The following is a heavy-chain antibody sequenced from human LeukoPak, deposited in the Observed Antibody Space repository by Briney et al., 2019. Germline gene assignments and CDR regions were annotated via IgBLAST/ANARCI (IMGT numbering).Heavy chain of an antibody. J-gene: IGHJ6*03. Sequence: GASVKVSCKASGYTFASYGISWVRQAPGQGLEWMGWISAYNGNTNYAQKLQGRVAMTTDTSTSTAYMELRSLRSDDTAVYYCARWSFRTDYDFWSGYWLPNYYYYYMDVWGKGTTVTVSS. V-gene: IGHV1-18*01. CDR3: ARWSFRTDYDFWSGYWLPNYYYYYMDV. CDR1: GYTFASYG. CDR2: ISAYNGNT. D-gene: IGHD3-3*01.